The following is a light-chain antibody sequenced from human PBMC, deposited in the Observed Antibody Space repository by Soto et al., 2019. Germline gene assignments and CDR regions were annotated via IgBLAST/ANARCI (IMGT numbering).Light chain of an antibody. J-gene: IGLJ1*01. CDR1: SSDIGAYND. CDR2: EVS. CDR3: SAYTISGV. Sequence: QSVLTQPASVSGSPGQSITISCTGTSSDIGAYNDVSWYQQHPGKAPRLMIFEVSNRPSGVSNRFSGSKSGNTASLTISGLQAEDEADYYCSAYTISGVFGTGTKLTVL. V-gene: IGLV2-14*01.